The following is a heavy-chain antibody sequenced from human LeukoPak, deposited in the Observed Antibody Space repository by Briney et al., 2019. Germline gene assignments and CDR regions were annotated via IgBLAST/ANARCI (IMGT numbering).Heavy chain of an antibody. CDR3: ARSPLRFSRSSLFSL. J-gene: IGHJ4*02. V-gene: IGHV4-30-2*01. D-gene: IGHD3-3*01. CDR2: IYHSGST. CDR1: GGSISSGGYS. Sequence: PSQTLSLTCAVSGGSISSGGYSWSWIRQPPGKGLEWIGYIYHSGSTNYNPSLKSRVTTSVDTSKNQFSLKLSSVTAADTAVYYCARSPLRFSRSSLFSLWGQGTLVTVSS.